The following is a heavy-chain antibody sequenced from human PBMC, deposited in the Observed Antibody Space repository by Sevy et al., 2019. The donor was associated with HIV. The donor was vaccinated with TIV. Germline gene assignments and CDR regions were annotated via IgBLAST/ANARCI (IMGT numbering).Heavy chain of an antibody. V-gene: IGHV3-23*01. D-gene: IGHD6-19*01. CDR1: GFTFSSYA. J-gene: IGHJ4*02. CDR2: ISGSGCST. CDR3: AKDREGEWRLDYFDY. Sequence: GGSLRLSCAASGFTFSSYAMSWVRQAPGKGLEWVSAISGSGCSTYYADSVKGRFTISGDNSKNTLYLQMNSLRAEYTAVYYCAKDREGEWRLDYFDYWGQGTLVTVSS.